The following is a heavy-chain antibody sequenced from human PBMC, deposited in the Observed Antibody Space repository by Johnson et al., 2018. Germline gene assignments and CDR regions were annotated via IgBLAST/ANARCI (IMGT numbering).Heavy chain of an antibody. CDR1: GFTFSSYG. J-gene: IGHJ3*02. CDR2: ISYDGSNK. D-gene: IGHD2-15*01. CDR3: AKQKSSGGKGAFDI. Sequence: QVQLQESGGGVVQPGGSLRLSCAASGFTFSSYGMHWVRQAPGKGLEWVAVISYDGSNKYYADSVKGRFTISRDNSKNTLYLQMNSLRAEDTAVYYCAKQKSSGGKGAFDIWGQGTMVTVSS. V-gene: IGHV3-30*18.